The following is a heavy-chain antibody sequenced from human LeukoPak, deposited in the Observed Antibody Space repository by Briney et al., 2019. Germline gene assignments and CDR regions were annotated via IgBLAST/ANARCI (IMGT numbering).Heavy chain of an antibody. D-gene: IGHD3-22*01. Sequence: SSETLSLTCTVSGGSISSYYWSWIRQPAGKGLEWIGRIYTSGSTNYNPSLKSRVTMSVDTSKNQFSLKLSSVTAADTAVYYCARRLSGYFGDYFDYWGQGALVTVSS. V-gene: IGHV4-4*07. CDR3: ARRLSGYFGDYFDY. CDR2: IYTSGST. CDR1: GGSISSYY. J-gene: IGHJ4*02.